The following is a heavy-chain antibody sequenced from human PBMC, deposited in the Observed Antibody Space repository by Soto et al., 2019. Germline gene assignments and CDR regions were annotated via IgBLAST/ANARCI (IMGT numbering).Heavy chain of an antibody. Sequence: ESGGGVVQPGRSLRLSCAASGFTFSSYAMHWVRQAPGKGLEWVAVISYDGSNKYYADSVKGRFTISRDNPKNTLYLQMNSLRAEDTAVYYCARDSNYYDSSGYWAGDAFDIWGQGTMVTVSS. J-gene: IGHJ3*02. D-gene: IGHD3-22*01. CDR2: ISYDGSNK. V-gene: IGHV3-30-3*01. CDR1: GFTFSSYA. CDR3: ARDSNYYDSSGYWAGDAFDI.